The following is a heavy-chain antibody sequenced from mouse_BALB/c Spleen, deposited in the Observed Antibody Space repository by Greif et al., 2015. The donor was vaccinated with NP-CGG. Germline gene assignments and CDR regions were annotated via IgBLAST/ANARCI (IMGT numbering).Heavy chain of an antibody. CDR1: GYTFTDYY. D-gene: IGHD4-1*01. Sequence: QVQLQQSGPELVKPGASVKISCKASGYTFTDYYINWLKQKPGQGLEWIGWIYPGSGNTKYNEKFKGKATLTVDTSSSTAYMQLSSLTSEDTAVYFCARRTGTEAMDYWGQGTSVTVSS. CDR2: IYPGSGNT. V-gene: IGHV1-84*02. CDR3: ARRTGTEAMDY. J-gene: IGHJ4*01.